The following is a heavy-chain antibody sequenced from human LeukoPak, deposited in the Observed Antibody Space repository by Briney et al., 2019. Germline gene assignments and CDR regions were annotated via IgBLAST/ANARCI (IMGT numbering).Heavy chain of an antibody. J-gene: IGHJ4*02. CDR3: AKDSATYPSGTYDY. D-gene: IGHD3-10*01. Sequence: GGSLRLSCAASGLTFTTYAMSWVRQAPGKGLEWVSDISGSGDRTYYVDSVEGRFTISRDNSKNTLYLEMSSLRGEDTAVYYCAKDSATYPSGTYDYWGQGSLVTVSS. V-gene: IGHV3-23*01. CDR2: ISGSGDRT. CDR1: GLTFTTYA.